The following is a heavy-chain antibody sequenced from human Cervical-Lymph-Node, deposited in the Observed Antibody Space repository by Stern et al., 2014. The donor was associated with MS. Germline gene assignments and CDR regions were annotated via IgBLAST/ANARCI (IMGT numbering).Heavy chain of an antibody. CDR3: ARFGDGYNSDAFDI. V-gene: IGHV4-59*08. J-gene: IGHJ3*02. CDR1: GASISGYS. D-gene: IGHD5-24*01. CDR2: IYFTGRT. Sequence: VQLVESGPGLVKPSETLSLTCTVSGASISGYSWNWIRQPPGKGLEWIGHIYFTGRTDYNPSLNSRVTISANKSKNQFSLRMNSVTAADTAVYYCARFGDGYNSDAFDIWGQGTMVTVSS.